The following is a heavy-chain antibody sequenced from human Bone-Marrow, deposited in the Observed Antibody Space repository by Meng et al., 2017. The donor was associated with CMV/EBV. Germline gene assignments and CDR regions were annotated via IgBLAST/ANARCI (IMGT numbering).Heavy chain of an antibody. J-gene: IGHJ4*02. CDR3: ARVKYSSGGDHFLIGY. Sequence: SETLSLTCTVSGGSVSSGNYYWTWIRQPPGKGLEWIGYIYYTGSTNYNASLKSRVTISIDTSKNQFSLKLSSVAAADTAVYYCARVKYSSGGDHFLIGYWGQGTLVTVSS. CDR1: GGSVSSGNYY. D-gene: IGHD6-19*01. V-gene: IGHV4-61*01. CDR2: IYYTGST.